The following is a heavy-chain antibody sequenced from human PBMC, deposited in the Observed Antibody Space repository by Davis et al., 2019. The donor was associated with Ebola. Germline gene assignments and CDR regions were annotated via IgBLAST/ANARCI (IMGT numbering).Heavy chain of an antibody. CDR3: ARVGLPRPWGGFDY. D-gene: IGHD7-27*01. V-gene: IGHV1-2*04. CDR1: GYTFTGYY. CDR2: INPNSGDT. Sequence: ASVKVSCKASGYTFTGYYMHWVRQAPGQGLEWMGWINPNSGDTNYAQKFQGWVTMTRDTSISTAYMELSRLRSDDTAVYYCARVGLPRPWGGFDYWGQGTLVTVSS. J-gene: IGHJ4*02.